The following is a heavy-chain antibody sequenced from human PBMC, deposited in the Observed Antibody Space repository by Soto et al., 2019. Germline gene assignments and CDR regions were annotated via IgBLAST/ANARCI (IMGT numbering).Heavy chain of an antibody. CDR1: GFTFSSYA. CDR2: ISGSGGST. J-gene: IGHJ4*02. D-gene: IGHD1-26*01. CDR3: ARRGSGSYYDY. Sequence: EVQLLESGGGLVQPGGSLRLTCAASGFTFSSYAMRWDRQAPVKGLEWVSAISGSGGSTYYADSVKGRFTISRDNSKNTLYPQRNSLRAEDTAVYYCARRGSGSYYDYWGQGTLVTVSS. V-gene: IGHV3-23*01.